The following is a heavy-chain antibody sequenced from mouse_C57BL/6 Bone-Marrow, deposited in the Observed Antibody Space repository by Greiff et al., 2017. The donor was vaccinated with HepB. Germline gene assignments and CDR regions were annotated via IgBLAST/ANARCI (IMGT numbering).Heavy chain of an antibody. J-gene: IGHJ3*01. CDR2: ISSGGDYI. CDR1: GFTFSSYA. Sequence: EVKLVESGEGLVKPGGSLKLSCAASGFTFSSYAMSWVRQTPEKRLEWVAYISSGGDYIYYADTVKGRFTISRDNARNTLYLQMSSLKSEDTAMYYCTRETYYDDEDWFAYWGQGTLVTVSA. V-gene: IGHV5-9-1*02. D-gene: IGHD2-4*01. CDR3: TRETYYDDEDWFAY.